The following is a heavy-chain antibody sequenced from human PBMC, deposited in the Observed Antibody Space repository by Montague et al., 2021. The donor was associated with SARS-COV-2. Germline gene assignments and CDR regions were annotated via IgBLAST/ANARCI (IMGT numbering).Heavy chain of an antibody. CDR3: ARALYCSGGSCYPNWFDP. D-gene: IGHD2-15*01. J-gene: IGHJ5*02. V-gene: IGHV4-59*01. CDR2: IYYSGST. Sequence: SETLSLTCTVSGGSISSYYWSWIRQPPGKGLEWIVYIYYSGSTNYNPSLKSRVTISVDTSKNQFSLKLSSVTAADTAVYYCARALYCSGGSCYPNWFDPRGQGTLVTVSS. CDR1: GGSISSYY.